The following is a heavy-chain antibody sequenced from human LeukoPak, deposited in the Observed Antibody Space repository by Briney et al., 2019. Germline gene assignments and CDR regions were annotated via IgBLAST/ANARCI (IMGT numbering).Heavy chain of an antibody. D-gene: IGHD3-22*01. CDR3: ARGGRAYFYDSSGSKNDAFDI. J-gene: IGHJ3*02. Sequence: PGRSLRLSCSAAGFTFSSYGMHWVRQAPGKGLEWVAVIWYDGSNKYYADSVKGRFTISRDNSKNTLYLQMNSLRAEDTAVYYCARGGRAYFYDSSGSKNDAFDIWGQGTMVTVSS. CDR1: GFTFSSYG. V-gene: IGHV3-33*01. CDR2: IWYDGSNK.